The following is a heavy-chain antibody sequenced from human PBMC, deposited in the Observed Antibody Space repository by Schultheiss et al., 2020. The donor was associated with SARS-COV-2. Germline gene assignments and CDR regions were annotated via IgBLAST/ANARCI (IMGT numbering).Heavy chain of an antibody. CDR1: GGSISSYY. CDR2: IYYSGTT. D-gene: IGHD4-17*01. V-gene: IGHV4-59*01. Sequence: SETLSLTCTVSGGSISSYYWSWIRQPPGKGLEWIGYIYYSGTTDYNPSLQSRVTISVDTSKNQFSLKLSSVTAADTAVYYCARDLGGDYDYWGQGTLVTVSS. J-gene: IGHJ4*02. CDR3: ARDLGGDYDY.